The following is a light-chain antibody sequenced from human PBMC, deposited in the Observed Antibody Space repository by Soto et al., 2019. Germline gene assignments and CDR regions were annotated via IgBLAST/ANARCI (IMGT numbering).Light chain of an antibody. Sequence: DIQMTQSPSSLSASVGDRVTITCRASQTISNYLNWYQQKPGKAPKLLIYAACSLQSGVPSRFSGSGSGTDFTLSISSLQPEDFATYYCQQSYSTPRTFGQGTKVDIK. CDR2: AAC. V-gene: IGKV1-39*01. CDR3: QQSYSTPRT. J-gene: IGKJ1*01. CDR1: QTISNY.